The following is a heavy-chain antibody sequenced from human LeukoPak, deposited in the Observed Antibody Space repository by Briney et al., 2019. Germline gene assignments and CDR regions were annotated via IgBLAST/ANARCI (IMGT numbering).Heavy chain of an antibody. CDR2: ISYDGSNK. CDR1: GFTFSSYG. Sequence: GRSLRLSCAASGFTFSSYGMHWVRQAPGKGLEWVAVISYDGSNKYYADSVKGRFTISRDNSENTLYLQMNSLRAEDTAVYYCARLGYCSSTSCPGDRYGMDVWGQGTTVTVSS. CDR3: ARLGYCSSTSCPGDRYGMDV. V-gene: IGHV3-30*03. J-gene: IGHJ6*02. D-gene: IGHD2-2*01.